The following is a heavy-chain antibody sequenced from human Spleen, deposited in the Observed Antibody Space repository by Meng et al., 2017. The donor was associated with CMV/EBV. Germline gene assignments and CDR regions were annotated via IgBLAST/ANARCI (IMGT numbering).Heavy chain of an antibody. D-gene: IGHD2/OR15-2a*01. J-gene: IGHJ5*02. CDR3: AREVIGRFGNWFDP. CDR2: IYTSGST. V-gene: IGHV4-4*07. CDR1: GGSISSYY. Sequence: ESGPGLVKPSETLALPRTVSGGSISSYYWSWIRQPAGKGLEWIGRIYTSGSTNYNPSLKSRVTMSVDTSKNQFSLKLSSVTAADTAVYYCAREVIGRFGNWFDPWGQGTLVTVSS.